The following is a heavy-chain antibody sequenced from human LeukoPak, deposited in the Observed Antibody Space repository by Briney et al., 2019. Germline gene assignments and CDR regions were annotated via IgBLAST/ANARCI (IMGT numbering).Heavy chain of an antibody. CDR1: GGSFSGYY. CDR3: ARGVFFDY. V-gene: IGHV4-34*01. Sequence: SETLSLTCAVYGGSFSGYYWSWIRQPPGKGLEWIGEINHSGSTIYNPSLKSRVTISVDTSKNQFSLKLSSVTAADTAVYYCARGVFFDYWGQGTLVTVSS. CDR2: INHSGST. J-gene: IGHJ4*02.